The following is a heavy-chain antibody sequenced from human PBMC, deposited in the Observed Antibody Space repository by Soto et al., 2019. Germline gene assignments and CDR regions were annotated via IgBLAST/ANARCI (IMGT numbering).Heavy chain of an antibody. Sequence: QVQLQESGPGLVKPSETLSLTCTVSGGSISSYYWSWIRQPPGKGLEWIGYIYYSGRTNYNPSLKSRVTISVDTSKNQFSLKLSSVTAADTAVYYCASAGAIAVAGRGVGPTGRYWYFDLWGRGTLVTVSS. CDR2: IYYSGRT. CDR1: GGSISSYY. V-gene: IGHV4-59*01. CDR3: ASAGAIAVAGRGVGPTGRYWYFDL. D-gene: IGHD6-19*01. J-gene: IGHJ2*01.